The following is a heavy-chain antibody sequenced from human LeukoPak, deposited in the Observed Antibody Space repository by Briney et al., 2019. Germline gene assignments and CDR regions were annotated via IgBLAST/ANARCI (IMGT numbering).Heavy chain of an antibody. D-gene: IGHD1-14*01. CDR3: AGTSTNHTFDI. CDR1: GGSMSPFY. CDR2: SYYSGGT. J-gene: IGHJ3*02. V-gene: IGHV4-59*08. Sequence: SETLSLTCTVSGGSMSPFYWSWIRQSPGKGLEWIGSSYYSGGTNYNPSLKSRATISVDTSKTQFSLELSSVIAADTAVYYCAGTSTNHTFDIWGQGTMVPVSS.